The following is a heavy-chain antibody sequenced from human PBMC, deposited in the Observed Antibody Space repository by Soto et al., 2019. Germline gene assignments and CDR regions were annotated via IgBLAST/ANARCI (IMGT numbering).Heavy chain of an antibody. V-gene: IGHV3-30-3*01. CDR3: ARDEWFDCSGGSCYSPD. CDR2: ISYDGSNK. J-gene: IGHJ4*02. Sequence: QVQLVESGGGVVQPGRSLRLSCAASGFTFSSYAMHWVRQAPGKGLEWVAVISYDGSNKYYADSVKGRFTISRDNSKNTLYLQMNGLRAEDTAVYYCARDEWFDCSGGSCYSPDWGQGTLVTVSS. D-gene: IGHD2-15*01. CDR1: GFTFSSYA.